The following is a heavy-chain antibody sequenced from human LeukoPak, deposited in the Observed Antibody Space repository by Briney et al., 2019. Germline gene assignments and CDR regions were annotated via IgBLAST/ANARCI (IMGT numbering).Heavy chain of an antibody. V-gene: IGHV5-51*01. CDR2: INPHDFDT. D-gene: IGHD5-18*01. J-gene: IGHJ4*02. CDR3: VRSRQYGYSYD. Sequence: GESLKISCQAPGYSFPTSWIGWVRPVPGEGLEWMGIINPHDFDTRYSPSFRGQVTISADKSITTAYLQWTSLTASDTAVYYCVRSRQYGYSYDWGQGTRVTVSS. CDR1: GYSFPTSW.